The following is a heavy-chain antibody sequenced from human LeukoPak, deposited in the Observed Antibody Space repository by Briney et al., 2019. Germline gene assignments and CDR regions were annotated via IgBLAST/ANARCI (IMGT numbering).Heavy chain of an antibody. V-gene: IGHV3-21*01. CDR1: GFTFSSYS. J-gene: IGHJ6*02. CDR2: ISSSSSYI. Sequence: GGSLRLSCAASGFTFSSYSMNWVRQAPGKGLEWVSSISSSSSYIYYADSVKGRFTISRDNAKNSLYLQMNSLRAEDTAVYYCARDWKPGPNWNDVSYYYYGMDVWGQGTTVTVSS. D-gene: IGHD1-1*01. CDR3: ARDWKPGPNWNDVSYYYYGMDV.